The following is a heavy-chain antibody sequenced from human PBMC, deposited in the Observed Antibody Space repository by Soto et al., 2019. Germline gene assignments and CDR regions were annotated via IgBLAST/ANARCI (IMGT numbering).Heavy chain of an antibody. D-gene: IGHD3-10*01. CDR1: VCSISSGGYY. J-gene: IGHJ6*03. Sequence: SETGSVTCSVSVCSISSGGYYRSWIRQHPGKGLEWIGYIYYSGSTHYNPSLKSRVTISVDTSKNQFSLKLSSVTAADTAVYYCARDPSRITMVRGVKDYYYMDVWGKGTTVTVSS. CDR3: ARDPSRITMVRGVKDYYYMDV. V-gene: IGHV4-31*03. CDR2: IYYSGST.